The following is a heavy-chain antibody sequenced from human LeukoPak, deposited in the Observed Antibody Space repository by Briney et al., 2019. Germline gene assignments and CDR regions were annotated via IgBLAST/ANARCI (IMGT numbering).Heavy chain of an antibody. Sequence: SETLSLTCTVSGGSISSYYWSWIRQPAGKGLEWIGRIYTSGSTNYNPSLKSRVTISVDTSKNQFSLKLSSVTAADTAVYYCARGAFYDFWSGSLFDLWGRGTLVTVSS. CDR3: ARGAFYDFWSGSLFDL. CDR2: IYTSGST. D-gene: IGHD3-3*01. J-gene: IGHJ2*01. CDR1: GGSISSYY. V-gene: IGHV4-4*07.